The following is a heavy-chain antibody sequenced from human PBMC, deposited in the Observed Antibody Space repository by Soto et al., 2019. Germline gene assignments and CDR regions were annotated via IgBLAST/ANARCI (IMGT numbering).Heavy chain of an antibody. J-gene: IGHJ4*02. Sequence: QVQLVQSETEVKKPGSAVKVSCKASGGTFNTYAMNWVRQAPGQGLEWMGGIIPMFDSPRYAQKFQGRVTITVDESTTTAYLELSSLGSDDTAGYYCTRSIGSGGVIGGFDYWVQGTLVTFSP. D-gene: IGHD3-16*02. CDR1: GGTFNTYA. V-gene: IGHV1-69*01. CDR2: IIPMFDSP. CDR3: TRSIGSGGVIGGFDY.